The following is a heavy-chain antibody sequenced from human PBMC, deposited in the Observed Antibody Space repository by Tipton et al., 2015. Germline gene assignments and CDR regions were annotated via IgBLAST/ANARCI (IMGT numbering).Heavy chain of an antibody. CDR1: GGSISSSSYY. V-gene: IGHV4-39*01. D-gene: IGHD4-23*01. CDR3: ARARGRHGGLFDS. J-gene: IGHJ4*02. CDR2: IYYSGST. Sequence: TLSLTCTVSGGSISSSSYYWDWIRQSPGKGLEWIGNIYYSGSTYYNPSLKSRVTISLDTSKNQFSLKLSSVTAADTAVYYCARARGRHGGLFDSWGQGILVTVSS.